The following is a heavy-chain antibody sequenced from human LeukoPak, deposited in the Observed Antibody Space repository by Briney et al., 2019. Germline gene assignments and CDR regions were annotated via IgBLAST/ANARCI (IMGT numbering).Heavy chain of an antibody. D-gene: IGHD3-3*01. CDR3: AGHFGAWHYFDY. CDR2: IKQDGTEK. J-gene: IGHJ4*02. V-gene: IGHV3-7*01. CDR1: GFTFTTYW. Sequence: GGSLRLSCAASGFTFTTYWMSWVRQPPGKGLEWVANIKQDGTEKYYVDSVKGRITISRDTSKNTLYLQMNSLRAEDTAVYYCAGHFGAWHYFDYWGQGTLVTVSS.